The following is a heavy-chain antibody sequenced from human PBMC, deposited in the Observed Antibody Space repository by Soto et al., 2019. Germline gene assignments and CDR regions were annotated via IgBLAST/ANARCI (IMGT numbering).Heavy chain of an antibody. V-gene: IGHV3-11*01. CDR3: ARSGWFGENDAFDI. J-gene: IGHJ3*02. CDR2: ISSSGSTI. Sequence: SGGSLRLSCAASGVTFSYYCMHWVRQAPGKGLEWVSYISSSGSTIYYADSVKGRFTISRDNAKNSLYLQMNSLRAEDTAVYYCARSGWFGENDAFDIWGQGTMVTVSS. D-gene: IGHD3-10*01. CDR1: GVTFSYYC.